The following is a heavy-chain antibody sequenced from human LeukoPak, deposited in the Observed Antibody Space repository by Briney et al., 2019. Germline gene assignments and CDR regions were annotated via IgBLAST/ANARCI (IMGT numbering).Heavy chain of an antibody. CDR2: IFHTGHT. CDR1: GGSISSGDYP. Sequence: PSETLSLTCAVSGGSISSGDYPWSWIRQPPGKGLEWIGYIFHTGHTSYSPSLKSRVTISVDMSKNHLSLKLSSVTAADTAVYYCARGFYGSGSQFDYWGQGTLVTVSS. D-gene: IGHD3-10*01. V-gene: IGHV4-30-2*01. J-gene: IGHJ4*02. CDR3: ARGFYGSGSQFDY.